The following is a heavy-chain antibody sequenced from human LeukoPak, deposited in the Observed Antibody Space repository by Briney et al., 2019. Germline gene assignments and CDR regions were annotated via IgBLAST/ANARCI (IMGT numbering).Heavy chain of an antibody. CDR3: AGSYNGRYDGTEYYYYMDV. D-gene: IGHD1-26*01. Sequence: GGSLRLSCAASGLTFRDYYMSWIRQAPGKGLEWLSYIGIGGSPILYTDSVKGRFTISRDNANNSLFLQMDSLRAEDTAVYYCAGSYNGRYDGTEYYYYMDVWGKGTTVTISS. J-gene: IGHJ6*03. V-gene: IGHV3-11*01. CDR1: GLTFRDYY. CDR2: IGIGGSPI.